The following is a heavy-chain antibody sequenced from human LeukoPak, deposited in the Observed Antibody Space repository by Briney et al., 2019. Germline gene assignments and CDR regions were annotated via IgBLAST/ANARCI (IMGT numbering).Heavy chain of an antibody. D-gene: IGHD1-14*01. Sequence: ASVKVSCKVSGYTLTELSMHWVRQAPGKGLEWMGGFDPEDGETIYAQKFQSRVTMTEDTSTDTAYMELSSLRSEDTAVYYCAARLLYPDKALRNNWFDPWGQGTLVTVSS. CDR1: GYTLTELS. CDR2: FDPEDGET. CDR3: AARLLYPDKALRNNWFDP. J-gene: IGHJ5*02. V-gene: IGHV1-24*01.